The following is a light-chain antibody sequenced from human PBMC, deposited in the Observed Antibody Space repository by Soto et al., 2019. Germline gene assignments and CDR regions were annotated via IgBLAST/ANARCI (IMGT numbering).Light chain of an antibody. Sequence: DIQMKQSPSYLSASVGETVTITERASQNIDFYLNSYQQKPGTAPNALISGAPSLQRGVPSPFSGSGSGTEFTLTTNNLQPEDFASYFCHQYGSSPRTSGQGTKVE. J-gene: IGKJ1*01. CDR2: GAP. V-gene: IGKV1-39*01. CDR3: HQYGSSPRT. CDR1: QNIDFY.